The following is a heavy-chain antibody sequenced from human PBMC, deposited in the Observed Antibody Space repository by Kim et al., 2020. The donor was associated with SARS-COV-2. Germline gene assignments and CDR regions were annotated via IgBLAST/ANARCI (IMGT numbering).Heavy chain of an antibody. Sequence: YYADSVKGRFTISRDNAKNSLYLQMNSLRAEDTAVYYCARERELPDAFDIWGQGTMVTVSS. CDR3: ARERELPDAFDI. V-gene: IGHV3-21*01. D-gene: IGHD2-15*01. J-gene: IGHJ3*02.